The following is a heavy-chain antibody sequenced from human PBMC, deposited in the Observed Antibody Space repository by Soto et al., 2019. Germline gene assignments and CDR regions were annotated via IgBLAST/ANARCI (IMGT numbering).Heavy chain of an antibody. CDR2: IIPIFGTA. CDR1: GGTFSSYA. Sequence: AVKVSCKACGGTFSSYAISWVRQAPGQGLEWMGGIIPIFGTANYAQKFQGRVTITADESTSTAYMELSSLRSEDTAVYYCARDLVSYHDILTGAEAYYYYGMDVWGQGTTVTVSS. V-gene: IGHV1-69*13. CDR3: ARDLVSYHDILTGAEAYYYYGMDV. J-gene: IGHJ6*02. D-gene: IGHD3-9*01.